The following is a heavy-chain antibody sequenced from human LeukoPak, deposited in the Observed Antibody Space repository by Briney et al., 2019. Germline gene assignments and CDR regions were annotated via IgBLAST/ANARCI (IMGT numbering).Heavy chain of an antibody. V-gene: IGHV4-61*02. CDR1: GGSISSGNYY. Sequence: PSETLSLTCSVSGGSISSGNYYWSWIRQPAGKGLEWIGRIYISGSTNYNPSLKSRVTISVDTSKNQFSLNLSSVTAADTTLYYCARVGIGNGFDYWGQGTLVTVSS. CDR3: ARVGIGNGFDY. CDR2: IYISGST. J-gene: IGHJ4*02. D-gene: IGHD2-21*01.